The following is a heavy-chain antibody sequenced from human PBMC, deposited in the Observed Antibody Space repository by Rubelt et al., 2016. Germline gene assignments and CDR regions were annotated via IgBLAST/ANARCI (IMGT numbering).Heavy chain of an antibody. Sequence: GFGGGLVQPGGSLRLSCSASGFTFSTYAMQWVRQAPGKGLEYVSAISGDGSNTYHADSVKGRFTISRDNSKNTLYLEMNSLRAEDTAVYSCAKGVTDRATVTTPLGYWGQGTLVTVSS. CDR1: GFTFSTYA. CDR3: AKGVTDRATVTTPLGY. D-gene: IGHD4-17*01. V-gene: IGHV3-64*04. CDR2: ISGDGSNT. J-gene: IGHJ4*02.